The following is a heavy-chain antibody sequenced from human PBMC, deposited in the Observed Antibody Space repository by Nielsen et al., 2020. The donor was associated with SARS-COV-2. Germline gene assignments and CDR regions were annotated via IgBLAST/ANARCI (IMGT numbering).Heavy chain of an antibody. CDR2: IKQDGSEK. V-gene: IGHV3-7*01. J-gene: IGHJ3*01. CDR3: ARDWGRAFDV. CDR1: GFTLSSQW. Sequence: GESLKISCAASGFTLSSQWMGSVRQAPGKGLEWVADIKQDGSEKVQVDSVKGRFTISRDNAKNSLYLQLNSLRAEDTAIYYCARDWGRAFDVWSQGTMVTVS. D-gene: IGHD3-16*01.